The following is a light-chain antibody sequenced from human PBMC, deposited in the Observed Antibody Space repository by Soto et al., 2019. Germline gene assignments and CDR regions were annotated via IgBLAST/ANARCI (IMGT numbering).Light chain of an antibody. CDR2: AAS. CDR1: QSISSY. CDR3: QQSYSTPPWT. V-gene: IGKV1-39*01. J-gene: IGKJ1*01. Sequence: DIQMTQSPSSLSASVGDRVTITCRASQSISSYLNWYQQKPGKAPMLLIYAASSLQSGVPSSFSGSGSGTDFTLTISSLQPEDFATYYCQQSYSTPPWTFGQGTKVEIK.